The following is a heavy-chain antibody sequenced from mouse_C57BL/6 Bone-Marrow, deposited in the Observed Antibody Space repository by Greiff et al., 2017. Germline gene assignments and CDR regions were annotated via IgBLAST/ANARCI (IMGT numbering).Heavy chain of an antibody. CDR1: GYTFTSYW. Sequence: VQLQQPGAELVMPGASVKLSCKASGYTFTSYWMHWVKQRPGQGLEWIGEIDPSDSYTNYNQKFKGKSTLTVDKSSSTAYMQLSSLTSEDSEVYYCAIYYGYDEPSYWGQGTLVTVSA. CDR2: IDPSDSYT. CDR3: AIYYGYDEPSY. J-gene: IGHJ3*01. V-gene: IGHV1-69*01. D-gene: IGHD2-2*01.